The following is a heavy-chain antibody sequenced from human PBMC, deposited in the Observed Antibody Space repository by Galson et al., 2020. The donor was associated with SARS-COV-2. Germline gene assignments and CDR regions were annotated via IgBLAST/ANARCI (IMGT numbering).Heavy chain of an antibody. CDR3: AREGSKIAVAGTSFDY. J-gene: IGHJ4*02. CDR2: IYYTGST. CDR1: GGSISSSSHY. D-gene: IGHD6-19*01. Sequence: SETLSLTCTVSGGSISSSSHYWGWIRQPPGKGLEWIGSIYYTGSTYSNPSPKSRVTISVDTSKKQFSLRLRSVTAADTSVYYCAREGSKIAVAGTSFDYWGQGTLVTVSS. V-gene: IGHV4-39*02.